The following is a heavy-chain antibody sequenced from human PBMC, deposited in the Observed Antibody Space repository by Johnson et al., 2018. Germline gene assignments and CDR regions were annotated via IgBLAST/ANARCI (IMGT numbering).Heavy chain of an antibody. J-gene: IGHJ1*01. V-gene: IGHV4-39*07. CDR1: GGSISNITYY. D-gene: IGHD2-15*01. CDR3: ARVNGDIFQQ. CDR2: ASYFGST. Sequence: QVQLQEWGPGLVKPSEPLSLTCTVSGGSISNITYYWGWIRQPPGKGLEWLATASYFGSTYYNPSLKSRVTFSLDTSKNQFSLKLNSVTAADTAVYYCARVNGDIFQQWGQGTLVIVSS.